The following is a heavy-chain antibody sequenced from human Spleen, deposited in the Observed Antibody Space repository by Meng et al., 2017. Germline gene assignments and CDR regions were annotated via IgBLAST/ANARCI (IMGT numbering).Heavy chain of an antibody. V-gene: IGHV4-34*01. CDR2: INHSGST. CDR1: GGSFSDYY. Sequence: QVALQPWGAGLLKPSETLSLTCVVSGGSFSDYYWSWIRQPPGKGLEWIGEINHSGSTNYNPSLESRATISVDTSQNNLSLKLSSVTAADSAVYYCARGPTTMAHDFDYWGQGTLVTVSS. CDR3: ARGPTTMAHDFDY. D-gene: IGHD4-11*01. J-gene: IGHJ4*02.